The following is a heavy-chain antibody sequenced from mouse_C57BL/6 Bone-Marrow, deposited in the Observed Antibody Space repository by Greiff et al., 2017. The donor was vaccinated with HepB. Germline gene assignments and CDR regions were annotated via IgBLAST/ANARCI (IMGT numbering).Heavy chain of an antibody. V-gene: IGHV14-2*01. Sequence: VQLQQSGAELVKPGASVKLSCTASGFNIKDYYMHWVKQRTEQGLEGIGRIVPEDGETKYAPKFQGKATITADTSSNAAYLQLSSLTSEDTAVYYCAREEGLCLRRLDYWGQGTTLTVSS. D-gene: IGHD2-2*01. CDR3: AREEGLCLRRLDY. J-gene: IGHJ2*01. CDR1: GFNIKDYY. CDR2: IVPEDGET.